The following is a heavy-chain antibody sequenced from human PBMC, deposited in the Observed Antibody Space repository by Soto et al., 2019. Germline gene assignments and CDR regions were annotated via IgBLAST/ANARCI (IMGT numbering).Heavy chain of an antibody. D-gene: IGHD3-22*01. CDR2: ISSSSSYI. CDR3: ARVMYYYDSSGYPY. V-gene: IGHV3-21*01. Sequence: EVQLVESGGGLVKPGGSPRLSCAASGFTFSSYSMNWVRQAPGKGLEWVSSISSSSSYIYYADSVKGRFTISRDNAKNSLYLQMNSLRAEDTAVYYCARVMYYYDSSGYPYWGQGTLVTVSS. CDR1: GFTFSSYS. J-gene: IGHJ4*02.